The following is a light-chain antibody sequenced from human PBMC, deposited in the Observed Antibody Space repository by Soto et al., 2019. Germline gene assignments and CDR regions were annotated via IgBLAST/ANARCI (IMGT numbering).Light chain of an antibody. CDR2: AAA. J-gene: IGKJ2*01. Sequence: AIRMTQSPSSISASTGDRVTITCRASQGISSFLAWYQQKPGKAPKLLIYAAATLQRGAPSSFSASGSGTDFTLTISRLQSEYFATYFCQQYVSYPYTFGQGTKLEI. CDR3: QQYVSYPYT. V-gene: IGKV1-8*01. CDR1: QGISSF.